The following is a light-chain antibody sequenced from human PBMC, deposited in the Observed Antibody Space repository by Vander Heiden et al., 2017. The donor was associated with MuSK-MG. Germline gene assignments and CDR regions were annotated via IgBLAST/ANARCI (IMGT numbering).Light chain of an antibody. V-gene: IGLV2-23*02. Sequence: QAALTQPASVSGSPGQSITISCTGTSSDVGSYNLVSWYQQHPGKAPKLLIFEVTKRPSGVSNRFSASKSGNTASLTISGLHSEDEADYYCCSYAGSDVIFGGGTKLTGL. CDR1: SSDVGSYNL. CDR2: EVT. CDR3: CSYAGSDVI. J-gene: IGLJ2*01.